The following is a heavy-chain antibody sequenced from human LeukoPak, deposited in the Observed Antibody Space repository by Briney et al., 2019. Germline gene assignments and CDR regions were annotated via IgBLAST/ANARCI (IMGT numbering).Heavy chain of an antibody. CDR3: AKDSYVDIVATSPYYFDY. CDR1: GFTFSSYG. V-gene: IGHV3-30*02. Sequence: HPGGSLRLSCAASGFTFSSYGMHWVRQAPGKGLEWVAFIRYDGSNKYYADSVKGRFTISRDNSKNTLYLQMNSLRAEDTAVYYCAKDSYVDIVATSPYYFDYWGQGTLVTVSS. J-gene: IGHJ4*02. CDR2: IRYDGSNK. D-gene: IGHD5-12*01.